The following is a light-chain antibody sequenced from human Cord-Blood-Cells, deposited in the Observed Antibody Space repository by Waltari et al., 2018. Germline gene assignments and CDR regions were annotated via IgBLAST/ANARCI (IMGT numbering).Light chain of an antibody. J-gene: IGLJ3*02. CDR3: SSYTSSSTL. V-gene: IGLV2-14*01. CDR2: DVS. CDR1: SSDVGGYNY. Sequence: QSALTQPASVSGSPGQSITISCTGTSSDVGGYNYVSWYQQHPGKAPKLMIYDVSKRPSGVSNRFSGSKSGNTASLTISGLQAEDEAGYYCSSYTSSSTLFGGGTKLTVL.